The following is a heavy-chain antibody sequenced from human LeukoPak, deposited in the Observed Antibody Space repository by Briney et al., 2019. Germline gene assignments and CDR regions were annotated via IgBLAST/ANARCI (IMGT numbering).Heavy chain of an antibody. V-gene: IGHV3-23*01. CDR1: GFTFSDYT. CDR2: LSGSGGTT. Sequence: PGGSLRLSCAASGFTFSDYTINWVRQAPGKGMEWVSGLSGSGGTTYYADSVKGRFTISRDNSKNTLYLQMDSLRAEDTAVYFCARAMMVVANSWGVYDYWGQGTLVTVSS. D-gene: IGHD3-22*01. J-gene: IGHJ4*02. CDR3: ARAMMVVANSWGVYDY.